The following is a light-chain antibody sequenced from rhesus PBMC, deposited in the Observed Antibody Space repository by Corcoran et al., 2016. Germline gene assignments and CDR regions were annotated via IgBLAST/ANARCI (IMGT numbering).Light chain of an antibody. Sequence: DIQMTQSPSSLSASVGDRVTITCRASQGIRSYLAWYQQKPGKAPNLRNYAASTLRSGVPSRFSGTRAETDFTLTISSLQPEDFATYYCQQHDSYPLTFGGGTKVELK. J-gene: IGKJ4*01. CDR2: AAS. V-gene: IGKV1-25*01. CDR1: QGIRSY. CDR3: QQHDSYPLT.